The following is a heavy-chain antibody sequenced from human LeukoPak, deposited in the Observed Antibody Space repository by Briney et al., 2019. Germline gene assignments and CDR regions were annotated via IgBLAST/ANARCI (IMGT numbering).Heavy chain of an antibody. J-gene: IGHJ6*02. V-gene: IGHV4-34*01. CDR3: ARGRGGRYCSGGSCYSHYYYYGMDV. CDR2: INHSGST. CDR1: GGSFSGYY. D-gene: IGHD2-15*01. Sequence: PSETLSLTCAVYGGSFSGYYWSWIRQPPGKGLEWIGEINHSGSTNYNPSLKSRVTISVDTSKNRFSLKLSSVTAADTAVYYCARGRGGRYCSGGSCYSHYYYYGMDVWGQGTTVTVSS.